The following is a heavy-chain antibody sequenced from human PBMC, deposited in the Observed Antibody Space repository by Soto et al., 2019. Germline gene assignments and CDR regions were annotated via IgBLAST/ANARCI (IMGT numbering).Heavy chain of an antibody. CDR1: GFTFSSYG. Sequence: QVQLVESGGGVVQPGRSLRLSCAASGFTFSSYGMHWVRQAPGKGLEWVAVIWYDGSNKYYADSVKGRFTISRDNSKNTLYLQMNSLRAEDTAVYYCARDRWGRSGLDYWGQGTLVTVSS. D-gene: IGHD3-10*01. CDR2: IWYDGSNK. CDR3: ARDRWGRSGLDY. V-gene: IGHV3-33*01. J-gene: IGHJ4*02.